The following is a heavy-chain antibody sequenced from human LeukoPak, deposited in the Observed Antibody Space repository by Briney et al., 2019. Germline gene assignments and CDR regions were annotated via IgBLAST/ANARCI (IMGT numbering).Heavy chain of an antibody. CDR3: ARDKVIASAGTPNWFDP. CDR2: ISAYDGNT. CDR1: GYTFTNYV. V-gene: IGHV1-18*01. Sequence: ASVKVSCKASGYTFTNYVISWVRQAPGQGLEWMGWISAYDGNTNYLQKFQGRVTMTTDTATSTAYMELRSLRSDDTAVYYCARDKVIASAGTPNWFDPWGQGTLVTVSS. D-gene: IGHD6-25*01. J-gene: IGHJ5*02.